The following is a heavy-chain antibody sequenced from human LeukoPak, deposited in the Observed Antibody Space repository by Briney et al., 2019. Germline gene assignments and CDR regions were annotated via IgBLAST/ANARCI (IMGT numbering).Heavy chain of an antibody. V-gene: IGHV1-69*04. CDR2: IIPILGIA. J-gene: IGHJ6*02. D-gene: IGHD4-17*01. CDR1: GGTFSSYA. CDR3: ARARMTTAITRFTKGYYYAMDV. Sequence: SVKVSCKASGGTFSSYAVSWVRQAPGQGLEWMGRIIPILGIANYAQKFQGRVTITADKSTSTAYMELSSLRSEDTAVYYCARARMTTAITRFTKGYYYAMDVWSQGTTVTVSS.